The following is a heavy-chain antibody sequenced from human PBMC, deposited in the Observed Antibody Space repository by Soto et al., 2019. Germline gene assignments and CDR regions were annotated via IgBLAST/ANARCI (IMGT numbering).Heavy chain of an antibody. Sequence: SETLSLTCAVSGSSIASSHYFWGWIRQPPGKGLEWVGSVYYGGNTYYSPSLKTPVTVSVDTSKSQFSLKLTSVTAADTAVYFCARLFFKLGVDRPRLSYFDYWGPGISVTVSS. V-gene: IGHV4-39*01. CDR2: VYYGGNT. CDR3: ARLFFKLGVDRPRLSYFDY. CDR1: GSSIASSHYF. J-gene: IGHJ4*02. D-gene: IGHD6-13*01.